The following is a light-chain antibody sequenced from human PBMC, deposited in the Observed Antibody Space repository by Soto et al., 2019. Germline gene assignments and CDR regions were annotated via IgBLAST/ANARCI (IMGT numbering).Light chain of an antibody. CDR3: HQYGTFPIT. J-gene: IGKJ5*01. CDR2: DAD. V-gene: IGKV3-20*01. Sequence: DTGLTQSPGALSLSPGETATLTCSASHSVSSTFLAWYQQKPGQAPTLLIYDADTRATGIPDRFSGSGFGTHFTLTISSLEPEDFAVYFCHQYGTFPITFGQGTRLEIK. CDR1: HSVSSTF.